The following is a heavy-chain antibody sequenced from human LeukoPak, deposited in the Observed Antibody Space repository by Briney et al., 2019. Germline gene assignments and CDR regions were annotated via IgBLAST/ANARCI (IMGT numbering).Heavy chain of an antibody. CDR1: GFTFSSHN. J-gene: IGHJ3*02. D-gene: IGHD1-1*01. CDR3: ARKMKTGDRVGTFDI. Sequence: GGSLRLSCAASGFTFSSHNMNWVRQAPMKGLEWVSSIGTDGSYIYYSDSVQGRFTISRDNAKNSLYLQMNSLTAEDTAVYYCARKMKTGDRVGTFDIWGQGTMVTVSS. V-gene: IGHV3-21*01. CDR2: IGTDGSYI.